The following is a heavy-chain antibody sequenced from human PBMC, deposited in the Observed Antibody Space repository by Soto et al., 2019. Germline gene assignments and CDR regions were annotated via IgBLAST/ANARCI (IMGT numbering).Heavy chain of an antibody. J-gene: IGHJ4*02. V-gene: IGHV1-69*08. D-gene: IGHD6-19*01. Sequence: QVQLVQSGAEVKKPGSSVKVSCKASGGTFSSYTISWVRQAPGQGLEWMGRIIPILGIANYAQKFQGRVTITADKSTSTAYTELSSLRSDATAVYYCPTDAVAGKEGPYWGQATLVAVSS. CDR1: GGTFSSYT. CDR3: PTDAVAGKEGPY. CDR2: IIPILGIA.